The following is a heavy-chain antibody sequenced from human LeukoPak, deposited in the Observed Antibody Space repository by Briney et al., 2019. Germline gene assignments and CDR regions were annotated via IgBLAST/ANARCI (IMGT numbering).Heavy chain of an antibody. CDR2: VTPIFGTA. CDR3: ARWSYYGSGSYYNMGYYYYYGMDV. CDR1: GGTFSSYA. Sequence: SVKVSCKASGGTFSSYAISWVRQAPGQGLEWMGGVTPIFGTANYAQKFQGRVTITADESTSTAYMELSSLRSEDTAVYYCARWSYYGSGSYYNMGYYYYYGMDVWGKGTTVTVSS. V-gene: IGHV1-69*01. J-gene: IGHJ6*04. D-gene: IGHD3-10*01.